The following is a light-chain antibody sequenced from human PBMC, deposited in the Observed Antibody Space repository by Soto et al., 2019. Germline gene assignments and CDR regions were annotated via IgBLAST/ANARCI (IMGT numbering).Light chain of an antibody. CDR1: QGISNY. V-gene: IGKV1-27*01. CDR3: QKDNGAPPST. Sequence: EIEVTQYPSALSGSVGDRVTLTCRASQGISNYLSWYQQKPGKVPKLLIYAASTLQSGVPSRFSGSGCGTDFTLTISSLQLPDDATFYCQKDNGAPPSTFGQGTRLEIK. J-gene: IGKJ5*01. CDR2: AAS.